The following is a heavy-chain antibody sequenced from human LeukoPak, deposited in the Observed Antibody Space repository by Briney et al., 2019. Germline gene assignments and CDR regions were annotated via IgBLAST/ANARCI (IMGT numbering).Heavy chain of an antibody. CDR3: AKPQNSSSWYFDY. J-gene: IGHJ4*01. CDR1: GYTFTGYY. CDR2: INPNSGGT. V-gene: IGHV1-2*02. Sequence: GASVKVSCKASGYTFTGYYMHWVRQAPGQGLEWMGWINPNSGGTNYAQKFQGRVTITADKSTSTAYMELSSLRSEDTAVYYCAKPQNSSSWYFDYWGQGTLVTVSS. D-gene: IGHD6-13*01.